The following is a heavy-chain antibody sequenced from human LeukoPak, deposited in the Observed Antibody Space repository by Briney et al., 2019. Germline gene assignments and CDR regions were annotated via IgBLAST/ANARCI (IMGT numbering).Heavy chain of an antibody. CDR1: GYTFNNYG. CDR3: AKDWHILSGRNCFDP. Sequence: ASVKVSCKASGYTFNNYGISWVRQAPGQGLEWMGWVTSHNGDTNYAQKFHDRVTMTTDASTSTAYMELRSPTSDDTATYYCAKDWHILSGRNCFDPWGQGTLVIVSS. J-gene: IGHJ5*02. V-gene: IGHV1-18*01. CDR2: VTSHNGDT. D-gene: IGHD3-9*01.